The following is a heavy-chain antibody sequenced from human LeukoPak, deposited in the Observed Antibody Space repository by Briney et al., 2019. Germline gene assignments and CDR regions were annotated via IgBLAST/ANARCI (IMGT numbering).Heavy chain of an antibody. CDR1: GGSISSGDYY. CDR2: IYYSGST. Sequence: PSETLSVTCTVSGGSISSGDYYWSWIRQPPGKGLEWIGYIYYSGSTYYNPSLKSRVTISVDTSKNQFSLKLSSVTAADTAVYYCAREVGSSGYDGNYFDYWGQGTLVTVSS. CDR3: AREVGSSGYDGNYFDY. D-gene: IGHD3-22*01. J-gene: IGHJ4*02. V-gene: IGHV4-30-4*01.